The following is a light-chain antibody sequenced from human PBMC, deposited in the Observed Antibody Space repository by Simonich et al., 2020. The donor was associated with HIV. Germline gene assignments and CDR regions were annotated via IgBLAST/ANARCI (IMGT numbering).Light chain of an antibody. J-gene: IGKJ2*01. CDR2: GAS. V-gene: IGKV3-15*01. CDR1: QSVSSN. Sequence: EIVMTQSPATLSVSPGKRATLSCRARQSVSSNLAWYQQKPGQAPRLLIYGASTRATGIPARFSGSGSGTEFTLTISSLQSEDFAVYYCQQYNNWPPTFGQGTKLEIK. CDR3: QQYNNWPPT.